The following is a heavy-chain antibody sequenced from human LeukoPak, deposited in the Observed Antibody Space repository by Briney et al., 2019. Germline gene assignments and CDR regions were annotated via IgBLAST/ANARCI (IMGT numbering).Heavy chain of an antibody. J-gene: IGHJ3*02. Sequence: GESLKISCKGSGYSFTSYWIGWVRQMPGKGLEWMGIIYPGDSDTRYSPSFQGQVTISADKSISTAYLQWSSLKASDTAMYYCARPVSLRDQHDAFDIWGQGTMVTVSS. D-gene: IGHD2-21*02. V-gene: IGHV5-51*01. CDR1: GYSFTSYW. CDR3: ARPVSLRDQHDAFDI. CDR2: IYPGDSDT.